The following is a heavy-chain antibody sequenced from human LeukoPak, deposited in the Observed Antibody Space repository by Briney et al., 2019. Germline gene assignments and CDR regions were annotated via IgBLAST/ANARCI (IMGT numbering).Heavy chain of an antibody. CDR3: AREMVRGVIGAFDI. J-gene: IGHJ3*02. D-gene: IGHD3-10*01. CDR1: GFTVSSNY. CDR2: IYIGGST. V-gene: IGHV3-53*01. Sequence: PGRSLRLSYAASGFTVSSNYMSCVRQAPAKGLECGSVIYIGGSTYYATSVKGRFTISRDNSKNTLYLQMNSLRAADTAVYYCAREMVRGVIGAFDIWGQGAMVTVSS.